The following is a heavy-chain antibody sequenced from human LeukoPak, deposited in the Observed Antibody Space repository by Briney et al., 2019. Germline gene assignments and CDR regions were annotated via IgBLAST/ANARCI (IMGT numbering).Heavy chain of an antibody. D-gene: IGHD3-22*01. CDR1: GGSISSGGYY. J-gene: IGHJ4*02. V-gene: IGHV4-31*03. CDR2: IYYSGST. Sequence: SETLSLTCTVSGGSISSGGYYWSWIRQHPGKSLEWIGYIYYSGSTYHNPSLKSRVTISVDTSKNQFSLKLSSVTAADTAVYYCARRPYYYDSSGHQEDYWGQGTLVTVSS. CDR3: ARRPYYYDSSGHQEDY.